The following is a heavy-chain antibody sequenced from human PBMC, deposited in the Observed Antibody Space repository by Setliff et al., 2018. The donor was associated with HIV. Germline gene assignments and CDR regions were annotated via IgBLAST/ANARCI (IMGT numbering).Heavy chain of an antibody. CDR2: IYHSGST. Sequence: PSETLSLTCALSGYSISNGYYWGWIRQPSGKGLEWIGSIYHSGSTFYNPSPRSRVTISVDTSQDQCSLRLTSVTAADTAVYYCAARNSGNPTRHFDYWGQGTLVTVSS. D-gene: IGHD3-10*01. V-gene: IGHV4-38-2*01. J-gene: IGHJ4*02. CDR3: AARNSGNPTRHFDY. CDR1: GYSISNGYY.